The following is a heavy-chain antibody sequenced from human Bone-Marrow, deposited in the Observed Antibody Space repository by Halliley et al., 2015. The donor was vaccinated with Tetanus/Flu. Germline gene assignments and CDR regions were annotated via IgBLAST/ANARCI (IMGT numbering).Heavy chain of an antibody. Sequence: SLRLSCTTSGFTFGDSAMNWVRQAPGKGLEWVGFIRSKASGGTTEHAASVEGRFTFSRDDSKNTLYLQMNSLKSEDTGVYYCATIRPVPAAPCFDYWGQGSLVTVSS. CDR1: GFTFGDSA. CDR3: ATIRPVPAAPCFDY. J-gene: IGHJ4*02. V-gene: IGHV3-49*04. D-gene: IGHD2-2*01. CDR2: IRSKASGGTT.